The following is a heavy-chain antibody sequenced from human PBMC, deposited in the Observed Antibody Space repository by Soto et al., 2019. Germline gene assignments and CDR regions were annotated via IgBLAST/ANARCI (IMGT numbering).Heavy chain of an antibody. V-gene: IGHV4-59*01. J-gene: IGHJ4*02. CDR2: IHYSGST. CDR3: TKYRRTDAEGYSFDY. Sequence: PSXXPXLTXXVSGGSISGSYWGWFRQTPGKVLEWVGYIHYSGSTNYNPSLKSRVTMSVDSAKNQFSLQLSSVTAADTAVYFCTKYRRTDAEGYSFDYWGQGALVT. D-gene: IGHD2-15*01. CDR1: GGSISGSY.